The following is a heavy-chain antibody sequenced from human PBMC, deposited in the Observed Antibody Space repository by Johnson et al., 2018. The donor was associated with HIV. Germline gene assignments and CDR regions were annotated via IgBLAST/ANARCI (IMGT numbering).Heavy chain of an antibody. CDR1: GFTFSDYY. CDR3: AKDMTAYYNFWSGYDQAFDI. D-gene: IGHD3-3*01. J-gene: IGHJ3*02. CDR2: ISSSGSII. Sequence: VQLMESGGGLAKPAWSPRLSCAASGFTFSDYYMSWIRQAPGKGLEWVSYISSSGSIIYYADAVKGRFTISRDHAKNSLYLQMNSLRVEDTAVYYCAKDMTAYYNFWSGYDQAFDIWGQGTMVTVSS. V-gene: IGHV3-11*04.